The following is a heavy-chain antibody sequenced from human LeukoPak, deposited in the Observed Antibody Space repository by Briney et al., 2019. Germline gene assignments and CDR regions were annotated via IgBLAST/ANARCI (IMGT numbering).Heavy chain of an antibody. CDR2: ISSSGGST. CDR1: GFIFSNYA. CDR3: ASSSGWPYNWFDP. Sequence: PGGSLRLSCTASGFIFSNYAMTWVRQAPGKGLEWVSSISSSGGSTYYADSVKGRFTISRDNSKNTLYLQMNSLRAEDTAVYYCASSSGWPYNWFDPWGQGTLVTVSS. J-gene: IGHJ5*02. V-gene: IGHV3-23*01. D-gene: IGHD6-19*01.